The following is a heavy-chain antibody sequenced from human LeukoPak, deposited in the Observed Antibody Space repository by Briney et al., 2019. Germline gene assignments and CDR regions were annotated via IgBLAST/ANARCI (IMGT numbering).Heavy chain of an antibody. CDR3: ARLSEGIAAAAYDY. CDR2: IYYSGST. CDR1: GYSISSGYY. D-gene: IGHD6-13*01. V-gene: IGHV4-38-2*02. J-gene: IGHJ4*02. Sequence: SETLSLTCTVSGYSISSGYYWGWIRQPPGKGLEWIGSIYYSGSTYYNPSLKSRVIISVDTSKNQFSLNLSSVTAADTAVYYCARLSEGIAAAAYDYWGQGTLVTVSS.